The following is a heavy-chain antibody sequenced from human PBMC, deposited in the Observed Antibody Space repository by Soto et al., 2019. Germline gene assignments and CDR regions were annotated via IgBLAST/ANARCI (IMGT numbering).Heavy chain of an antibody. D-gene: IGHD6-13*01. J-gene: IGHJ4*02. CDR2: TNPNSGGT. CDR3: ARAGGAAAGHYFDY. Sequence: ASVKVSCKASGYTFTGYYMHWVRQAPGLGLEWMGWTNPNSGGTNYAQKFQGWVTMTRDTSISTAYMELSRLRSDDTAVYYCARAGGAAAGHYFDYWGQGTLVTVS. V-gene: IGHV1-2*04. CDR1: GYTFTGYY.